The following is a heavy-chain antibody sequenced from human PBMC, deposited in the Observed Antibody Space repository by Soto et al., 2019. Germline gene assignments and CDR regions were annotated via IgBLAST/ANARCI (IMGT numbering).Heavy chain of an antibody. D-gene: IGHD4-17*01. CDR2: IYYSGST. V-gene: IGHV4-59*08. J-gene: IGHJ6*03. CDR1: GGSISSYH. CDR3: ARALHDYGDYYYYYMDV. Sequence: SETLSLTCTVSGGSISSYHWSWIRQPPGKGLEWIGYIYYSGSTNYNPSLKSRVTISVDTSKNQFSLKLSSVTAADTAVYYCARALHDYGDYYYYYMDVWGKGTTVTVSS.